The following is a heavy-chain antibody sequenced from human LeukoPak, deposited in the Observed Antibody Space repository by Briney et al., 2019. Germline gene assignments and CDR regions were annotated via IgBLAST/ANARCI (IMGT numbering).Heavy chain of an antibody. D-gene: IGHD2-2*01. CDR2: INWSGGST. CDR1: GFTFSSYA. V-gene: IGHV3-20*04. J-gene: IGHJ4*02. Sequence: GSLRLSCAASGFTFSSYAMSWVRQVPGKGLEWVPCINWSGGSTGYADPLRGRFTISRDNAKNSLYLQMDSLRAEDTALYYCARAPITSPFYFDYWGQGTLVTVSS. CDR3: ARAPITSPFYFDY.